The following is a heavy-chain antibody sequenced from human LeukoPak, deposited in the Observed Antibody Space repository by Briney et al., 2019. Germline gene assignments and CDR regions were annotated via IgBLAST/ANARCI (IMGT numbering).Heavy chain of an antibody. J-gene: IGHJ4*02. Sequence: PSQTLSLTCTVSGGSISSGGYYWSWIRQHPGKGLEWIGYIYYSGSTYYNPSLKSRVTISVDTSKNQFSLKLSSVTAADTAVYYCARVLPQYCSGGSCYPPYFDYWGQGTLVTDSS. D-gene: IGHD2-15*01. CDR3: ARVLPQYCSGGSCYPPYFDY. V-gene: IGHV4-31*03. CDR1: GGSISSGGYY. CDR2: IYYSGST.